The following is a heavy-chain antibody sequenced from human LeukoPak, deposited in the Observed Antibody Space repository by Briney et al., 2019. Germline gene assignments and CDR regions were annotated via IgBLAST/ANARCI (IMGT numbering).Heavy chain of an antibody. CDR3: AKLTGYDFWSGYYSFYFDY. CDR2: ISGSGGST. V-gene: IGHV3-23*01. CDR1: GFTFSNAW. Sequence: PGGSLRLSCAASGFTFSNAWMSWVRQAPGKGLEWVSAISGSGGSTYYADSVKGRFTISRDNSKNTLYLQMNSLRAEDTAVYYCAKLTGYDFWSGYYSFYFDYWGQGTLVTVSS. J-gene: IGHJ4*02. D-gene: IGHD3-3*01.